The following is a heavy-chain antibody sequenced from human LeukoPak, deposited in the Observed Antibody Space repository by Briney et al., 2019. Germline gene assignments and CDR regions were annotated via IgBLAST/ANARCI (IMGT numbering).Heavy chain of an antibody. Sequence: VASVKVSCKVSGYTLTELSMHWVRQAPGKGLEWMGGFDPEDGETIYAQKFQGRVTMTEDTSTDTAYMELSSLRSEDTAVYYCAASTYYYDSSGYRFDYWGQGTLVTVSS. CDR3: AASTYYYDSSGYRFDY. V-gene: IGHV1-24*01. CDR2: FDPEDGET. CDR1: GYTLTELS. D-gene: IGHD3-22*01. J-gene: IGHJ4*02.